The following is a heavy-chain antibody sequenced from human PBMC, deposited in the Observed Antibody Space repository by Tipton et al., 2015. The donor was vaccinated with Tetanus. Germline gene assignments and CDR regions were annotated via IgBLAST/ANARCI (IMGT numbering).Heavy chain of an antibody. CDR1: GYSFSDYY. CDR2: INPGHDSK. D-gene: IGHD2-21*01. V-gene: IGHV1-46*04. Sequence: QSGAEVKKPGASVTVSCRASGYSFSDYYIHWMRQAPGQGPERFGIINPGHDSKSYSQKLEGKLTLTRDTSTSTVYMELNSLRLEDTAVYYCSRAQNYCGVLASFFDPWGQGTLVIFSS. J-gene: IGHJ5*02. CDR3: SRAQNYCGVLASFFDP.